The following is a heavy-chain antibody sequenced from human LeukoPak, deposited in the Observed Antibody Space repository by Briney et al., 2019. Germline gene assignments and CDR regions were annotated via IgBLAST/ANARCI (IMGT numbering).Heavy chain of an antibody. D-gene: IGHD5-12*01. V-gene: IGHV3-30*18. CDR3: AKGILRAGSPDY. Sequence: PGGSLRLSCAASGFTFSSYGMHWVRQAPGKGLEWVAVISYDGSNKYYADSVKGRFTISRDNSKNTLYLQMNSLRAEDTAVYYCAKGILRAGSPDYWGQGTLVTVSS. J-gene: IGHJ4*02. CDR1: GFTFSSYG. CDR2: ISYDGSNK.